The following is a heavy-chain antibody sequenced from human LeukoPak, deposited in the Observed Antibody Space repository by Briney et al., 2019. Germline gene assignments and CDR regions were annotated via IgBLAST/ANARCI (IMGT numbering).Heavy chain of an antibody. V-gene: IGHV4-4*07. CDR3: ARDNTAVVPAALDYFDY. CDR1: GGSISGYY. CDR2: IYTSGST. J-gene: IGHJ4*02. D-gene: IGHD2-2*01. Sequence: SETLSLTCTVSGGSISGYYWSWIRQPAGKGLEWIGRIYTSGSTNYNPSLKSRVTMSVDTSKNQFSLKLSSVTAADKAVYYCARDNTAVVPAALDYFDYWGQGTLVTVSS.